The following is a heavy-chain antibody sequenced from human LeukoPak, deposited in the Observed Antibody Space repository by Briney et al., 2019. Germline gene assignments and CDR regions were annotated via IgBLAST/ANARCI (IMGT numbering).Heavy chain of an antibody. CDR3: AKEPEDYSNYDWFDP. V-gene: IGHV3-30*02. D-gene: IGHD4-11*01. CDR2: IRYDGSNK. Sequence: GGSLRLSCAASGFTFSSYGMHWVRQAPGKGLEWVAFIRYDGSNKYYADSVKGRFTISRDNSKNTLYLQMNSLRAEDTAVYYCAKEPEDYSNYDWFDPWGQGTLVTVSS. CDR1: GFTFSSYG. J-gene: IGHJ5*02.